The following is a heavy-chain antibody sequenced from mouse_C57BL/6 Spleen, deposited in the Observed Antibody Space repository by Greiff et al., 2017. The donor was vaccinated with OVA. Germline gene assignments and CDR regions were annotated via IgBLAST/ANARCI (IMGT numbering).Heavy chain of an antibody. CDR2: IYPGSGST. V-gene: IGHV1-55*01. CDR3: ARTIYYDSAWFAY. D-gene: IGHD2-4*01. Sequence: QVQLQQPGAELVKPGASVKMSCKASGYTFTSYWITWVKQRPGQGLEWIGDIYPGSGSTNYNQKFKGKSTLTVDKSSSTAYMQLSSLTSEDSAVYYCARTIYYDSAWFAYWGQGTLVTVSA. J-gene: IGHJ3*01. CDR1: GYTFTSYW.